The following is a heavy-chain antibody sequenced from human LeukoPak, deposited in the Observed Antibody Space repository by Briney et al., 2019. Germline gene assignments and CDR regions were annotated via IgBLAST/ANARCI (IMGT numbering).Heavy chain of an antibody. CDR1: GGSFSGYY. CDR3: ARGLYYYDSSGYYSAKVDY. Sequence: SETLSLTCAVYGGSFSGYYWSWIRQPPGKGLEWIGEINHSGSTNYNPSLKTRVTISVDTSKNQFSLKLSSVTAADTAVYYCARGLYYYDSSGYYSAKVDYWGQGTLVTVSS. V-gene: IGHV4-34*01. J-gene: IGHJ4*02. CDR2: INHSGST. D-gene: IGHD3-22*01.